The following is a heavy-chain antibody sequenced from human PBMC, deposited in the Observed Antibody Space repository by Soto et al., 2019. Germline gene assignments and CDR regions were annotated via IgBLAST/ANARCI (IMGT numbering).Heavy chain of an antibody. CDR3: ARGGVVPAAIRGSFDY. D-gene: IGHD2-2*01. Sequence: SEKVSCKASGYTFTSYNMHWVRQAPGQGIEWMGIINPSGGRTSYAQKFQGRVTMTRDTSTSTVYMELSSLRSEDTAVFYCARGGVVPAAIRGSFDYWGQGTLVTVSS. CDR1: GYTFTSYN. V-gene: IGHV1-46*03. J-gene: IGHJ4*02. CDR2: INPSGGRT.